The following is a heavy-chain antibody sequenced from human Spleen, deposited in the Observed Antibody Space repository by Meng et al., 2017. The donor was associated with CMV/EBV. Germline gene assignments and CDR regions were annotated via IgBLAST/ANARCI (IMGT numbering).Heavy chain of an antibody. CDR3: AKDHVVLWELRGPVPIDAFDI. Sequence: GGSLRLSCAASGFTFSSYGMHWVRQAPGKGLEWVAFIRYDGSNKYYADSVKGRFTISRDNSKNTLYLQMNSLRAEDTAVYYCAKDHVVLWELRGPVPIDAFDIWGQGTMVTVSS. CDR2: IRYDGSNK. D-gene: IGHD3-16*01. CDR1: GFTFSSYG. V-gene: IGHV3-30*02. J-gene: IGHJ3*02.